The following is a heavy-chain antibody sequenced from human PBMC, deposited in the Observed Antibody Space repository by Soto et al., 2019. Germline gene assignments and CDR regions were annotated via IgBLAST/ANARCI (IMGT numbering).Heavy chain of an antibody. Sequence: QVQLQQWGAGLLKPSETLSLTCAVYGGSFSDYYWSWIRQPPGKGLEWIGEINHSGSTNYNPSLKSRVTISVDTSKNQFSLKLSSVTAADTAVYYCARRSWYGMSDDYWGQGTLVTVSS. D-gene: IGHD1-20*01. CDR3: ARRSWYGMSDDY. J-gene: IGHJ4*02. V-gene: IGHV4-34*01. CDR2: INHSGST. CDR1: GGSFSDYY.